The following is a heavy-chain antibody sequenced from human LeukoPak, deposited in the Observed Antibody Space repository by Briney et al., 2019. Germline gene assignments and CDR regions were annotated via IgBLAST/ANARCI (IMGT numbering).Heavy chain of an antibody. CDR2: IHDSGST. CDR3: ARVSSDKELYYFDY. CDR1: GYSISSGNY. Sequence: PSETLSLTCTVSGYSISSGNYWDWIRQPPGKGLEWIAYIHDSGSTYYNPSLKSRVSISIDTSKNQFSLKLSSVTAADTAVYYCARVSSDKELYYFDYWGQGTLVTVSS. J-gene: IGHJ4*02. V-gene: IGHV4-38-2*02. D-gene: IGHD1-26*01.